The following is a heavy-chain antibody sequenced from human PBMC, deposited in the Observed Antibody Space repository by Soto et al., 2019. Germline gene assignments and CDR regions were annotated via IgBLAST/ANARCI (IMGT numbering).Heavy chain of an antibody. CDR2: INHSGST. J-gene: IGHJ4*02. D-gene: IGHD5-12*01. CDR3: ARSSYPATGFDY. CDR1: GGSFSGYY. Sequence: PSETLSLTCAVYGGSFSGYYWSWIRQPPGKGLEWIGEINHSGSTNYNPSLKSRVTISVDTSKNQFSLKLSSVTAADTAVYYCARSSYPATGFDYWGQGTLVTVSS. V-gene: IGHV4-34*01.